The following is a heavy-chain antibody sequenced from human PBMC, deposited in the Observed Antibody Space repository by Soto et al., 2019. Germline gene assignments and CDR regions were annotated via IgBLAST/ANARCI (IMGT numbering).Heavy chain of an antibody. CDR3: AIGYCPGGECPNYFDP. V-gene: IGHV4-31*03. Sequence: QVQLQESGPGLVKPAQTLSLTCTVSGDSITSGGYYWSWVRQHPGKGLEDIGYLYYNGATYYNPSLKRRVTISLDTSQNQFSLHLRSVTAADTAVYYCAIGYCPGGECPNYFDPRGQGTLVTVSS. CDR2: LYYNGAT. D-gene: IGHD2-8*02. CDR1: GDSITSGGYY. J-gene: IGHJ5*02.